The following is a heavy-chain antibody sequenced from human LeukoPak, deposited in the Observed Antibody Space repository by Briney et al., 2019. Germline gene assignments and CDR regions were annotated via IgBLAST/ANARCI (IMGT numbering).Heavy chain of an antibody. D-gene: IGHD2-2*01. CDR2: ISANNGNT. CDR1: GYTFTSYG. J-gene: IGHJ4*02. CDR3: ARASLGPAASRASPAY. Sequence: ASVKVSCKASGYTFTSYGICWARQAPGQGLEWMGWISANNGNTDYAQKLQGRVTMTTDTSTSTAYMELRSLRSDDTAVYYCARASLGPAASRASPAYWGQGTLVTVSS. V-gene: IGHV1-18*01.